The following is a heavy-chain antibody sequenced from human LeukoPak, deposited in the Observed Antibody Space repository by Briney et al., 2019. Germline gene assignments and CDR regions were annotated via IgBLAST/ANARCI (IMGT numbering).Heavy chain of an antibody. D-gene: IGHD1-26*01. CDR2: IIPIFGTA. Sequence: SVEVSCKASGGTFSSYAISWVRQAPGQGLEWMGGIIPIFGTANYAQKFQGRLTMTSDTSTSTVYMELSSLRSEDTAVYYCARSSAYYNEADIWGQGTMVTVSS. CDR1: GGTFSSYA. V-gene: IGHV1-69*05. CDR3: ARSSAYYNEADI. J-gene: IGHJ3*02.